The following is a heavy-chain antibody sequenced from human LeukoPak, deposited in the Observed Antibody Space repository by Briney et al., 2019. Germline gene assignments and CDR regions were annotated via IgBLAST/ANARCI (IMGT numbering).Heavy chain of an antibody. D-gene: IGHD2-2*01. V-gene: IGHV1-8*01. CDR2: MNPNSGNT. CDR1: GYTFTSYD. J-gene: IGHJ5*02. Sequence: ASVKVSCKASGYTFTSYDINWVRQATGQGLEWMGWMNPNSGNTGYAQRFQGRVTMTRNTSISTAYMELSSLRSEDTAVYYCARGGVVPAAREGWLDPWGQGTLVTVSS. CDR3: ARGGVVPAAREGWLDP.